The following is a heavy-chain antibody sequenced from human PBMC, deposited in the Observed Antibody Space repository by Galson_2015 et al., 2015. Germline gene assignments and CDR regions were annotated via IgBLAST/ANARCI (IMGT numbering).Heavy chain of an antibody. CDR3: VKGPGSTWDYGMDV. V-gene: IGHV3-23*01. D-gene: IGHD6-13*01. Sequence: SVRGRFTISRDNSKNTLCLQMDSLRAEDTAVYYCVKGPGSTWDYGMDVWGQGTTVSVSS. J-gene: IGHJ6*02.